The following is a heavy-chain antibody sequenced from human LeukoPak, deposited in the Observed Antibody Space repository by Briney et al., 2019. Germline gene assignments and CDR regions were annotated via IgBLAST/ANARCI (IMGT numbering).Heavy chain of an antibody. CDR2: ISSSGSTI. V-gene: IGHV3-48*03. Sequence: PGGSLRLSCAASGFTFSSYEMIWVRQAPGKGLEWVSYISSSGSTIYYAASVKGRFTISRDNAKNSLYLQMNSLRAEDTAVYYCAELGITMIGGVWGKGTTVTISS. CDR3: AELGITMIGGV. J-gene: IGHJ6*04. D-gene: IGHD3-10*02. CDR1: GFTFSSYE.